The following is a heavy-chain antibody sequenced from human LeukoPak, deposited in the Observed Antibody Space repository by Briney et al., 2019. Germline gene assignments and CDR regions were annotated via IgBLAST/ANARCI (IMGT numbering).Heavy chain of an antibody. CDR3: ARVGYYDFWCGLIPHTYYMDV. CDR2: ISRSNTI. D-gene: IGHD3-3*01. CDR1: GFTFSTYS. J-gene: IGHJ6*03. V-gene: IGHV3-48*01. Sequence: GGSLRLSCVASGFTFSTYSMNWVRQAPGKGLEWVSYISRSNTIYYADSVKGRFTVSRDNAKDSLFLQMNSLRAEDTAVYYCARVGYYDFWCGLIPHTYYMDVWGKGTTVTVSS.